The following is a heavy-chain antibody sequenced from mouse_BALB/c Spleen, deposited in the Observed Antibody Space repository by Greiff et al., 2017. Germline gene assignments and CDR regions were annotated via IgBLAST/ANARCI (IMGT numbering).Heavy chain of an antibody. V-gene: IGHV5-9-3*01. J-gene: IGHJ4*01. D-gene: IGHD1-2*01. CDR3: ARGWTLTTATAMDY. CDR1: GFTFSSYA. CDR2: ISSGGSYT. Sequence: DVKLVESGGGLVKPGGSLKLSCAASGFTFSSYAMSWVRQTPEKRLEWVATISSGGSYTYYPDSVKGRFTISRDNAKNTLYLQMSSLRSEDTAMYYCARGWTLTTATAMDYWGQGTSVTVSS.